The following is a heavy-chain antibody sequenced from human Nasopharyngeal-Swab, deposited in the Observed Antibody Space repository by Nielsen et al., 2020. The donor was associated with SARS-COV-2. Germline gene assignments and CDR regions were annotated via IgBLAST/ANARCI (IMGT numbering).Heavy chain of an antibody. CDR2: TRNKANSYTT. J-gene: IGHJ4*02. V-gene: IGHV3-72*01. CDR1: GFTFSDHY. CDR3: TRDLYSSSWGDYFDY. D-gene: IGHD6-13*01. Sequence: GGSLRLSCAASGFTFSDHYMDWVRQAPGKGLEWVGRTRNKANSYTTEYAASVKGRFTISRDDSKSIAYLQMNSLKTEDTAVYYCTRDLYSSSWGDYFDYWGQGTLVTVSS.